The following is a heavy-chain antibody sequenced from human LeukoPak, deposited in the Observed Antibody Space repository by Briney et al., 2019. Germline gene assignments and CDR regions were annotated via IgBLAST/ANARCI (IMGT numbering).Heavy chain of an antibody. CDR1: GFTFSSYV. CDR3: ARDRPMIIVADSFDI. CDR2: ISSDGTNK. V-gene: IGHV3-30*04. Sequence: GGSLRLSCVGSGFTFSSYVMHWGRPGPGEGLGWGAVISSDGTNKYYADFVKGRFTLSRDNSKTTLYMQMNSLRPEDTAVYYCARDRPMIIVADSFDIWGQGTMVTVSS. J-gene: IGHJ3*02. D-gene: IGHD3-22*01.